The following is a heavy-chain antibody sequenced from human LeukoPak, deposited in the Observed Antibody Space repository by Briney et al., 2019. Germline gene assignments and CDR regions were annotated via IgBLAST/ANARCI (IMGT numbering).Heavy chain of an antibody. Sequence: PGESLKIPCKCSGYRFTSYWIGWVGQMPGKGLDWMGNTYPGDFDTRYSPSFQGQVTISADKSISTAYLQWSSLKASDTAMYYCARLGVGVTFDYWGQGTLVTVSS. CDR3: ARLGVGVTFDY. CDR2: TYPGDFDT. J-gene: IGHJ4*02. CDR1: GYRFTSYW. V-gene: IGHV5-51*01. D-gene: IGHD2-15*01.